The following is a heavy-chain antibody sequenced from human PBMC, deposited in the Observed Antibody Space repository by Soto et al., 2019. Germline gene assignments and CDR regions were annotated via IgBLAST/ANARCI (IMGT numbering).Heavy chain of an antibody. D-gene: IGHD1-26*01. CDR2: IYASGSP. CDR1: VGSIRVYY. CDR3: ARGVGSSPPRY. J-gene: IGHJ4*02. Sequence: PSYALSLACTMSVGSIRVYYWSWVRQPPGHELEWIGYIYASGSPYYNPSLRSRVTISADTSKNQISLKLTSPTAADTAVYYCARGVGSSPPRYWGRGTLVTVSS. V-gene: IGHV4-59*01.